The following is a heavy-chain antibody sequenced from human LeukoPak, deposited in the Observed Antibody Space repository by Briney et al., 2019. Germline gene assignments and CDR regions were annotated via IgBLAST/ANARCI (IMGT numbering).Heavy chain of an antibody. Sequence: GGSLRLSCAASGFTFSSYAMAWVRQAPGKGLEWVSAISGGGSSAYYADSVKGRFITSRDNSKTTLYLQMSNLRADDTAVYFCAKNRGTGLAFYDYWGQGTQVTVSS. CDR3: AKNRGTGLAFYDY. J-gene: IGHJ4*02. V-gene: IGHV3-23*01. CDR2: ISGGGSSA. CDR1: GFTFSSYA. D-gene: IGHD3-10*01.